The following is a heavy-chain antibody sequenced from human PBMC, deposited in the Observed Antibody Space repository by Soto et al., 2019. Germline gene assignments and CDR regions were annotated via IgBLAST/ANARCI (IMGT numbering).Heavy chain of an antibody. J-gene: IGHJ3*02. Sequence: GASVKVSCKASGGTFSSYAISWVRQAPGQGLEWMGGIIPIFGTANYAQKFQGRVTITADESTSTAYMELSSLRSEDTAVYYCARGRTTRAPDAFDIWGQGTIVTVSS. CDR1: GGTFSSYA. D-gene: IGHD1-1*01. V-gene: IGHV1-69*13. CDR3: ARGRTTRAPDAFDI. CDR2: IIPIFGTA.